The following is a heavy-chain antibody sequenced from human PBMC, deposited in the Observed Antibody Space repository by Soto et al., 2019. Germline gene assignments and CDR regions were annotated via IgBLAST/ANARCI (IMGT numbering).Heavy chain of an antibody. CDR1: GFTFSTFS. V-gene: IGHV3-48*02. D-gene: IGHD1-26*01. Sequence: HPGGSLRLSCAASGFTFSTFSMNWVRQAPGKGLEWLSYIGGSGGSISYADSVKGRFTISRDNGKNTLYLQMSSLRDEDTAVYYCARDLAWAFDSWGQGXLVTVYS. J-gene: IGHJ4*02. CDR3: ARDLAWAFDS. CDR2: IGGSGGSI.